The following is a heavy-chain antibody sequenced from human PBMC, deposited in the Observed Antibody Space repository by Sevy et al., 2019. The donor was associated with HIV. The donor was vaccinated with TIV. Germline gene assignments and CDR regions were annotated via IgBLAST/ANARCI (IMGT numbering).Heavy chain of an antibody. V-gene: IGHV4-34*01. J-gene: IGHJ5*02. Sequence: SETLSLTCAVYGGSFNTYQWSWIRQPPGKGLEWIGEINHSGATNYSPSLKSRVTISADKSNNQFSLRLCSVTAADTAVYYCVKSYDYLWGSYRQGWFDPWGQGTLVTVSS. CDR3: VKSYDYLWGSYRQGWFDP. CDR2: INHSGAT. D-gene: IGHD3-16*02. CDR1: GGSFNTYQ.